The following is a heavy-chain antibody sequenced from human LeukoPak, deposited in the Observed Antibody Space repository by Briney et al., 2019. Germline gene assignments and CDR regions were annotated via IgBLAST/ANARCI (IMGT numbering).Heavy chain of an antibody. CDR3: ARGWNYDFWSGSLSAFDI. CDR2: IYYSGST. J-gene: IGHJ3*02. CDR1: GGSISSGGYY. D-gene: IGHD3-3*01. V-gene: IGHV4-31*03. Sequence: SETLSLTCTVSGGSISSGGYYWSWIRQHPGKGLEWIGYIYYSGSTYYNPSLKSRVTISVDTSKNQFSLKLSSLTAADTAVYYCARGWNYDFWSGSLSAFDIWGQGTMVTVSS.